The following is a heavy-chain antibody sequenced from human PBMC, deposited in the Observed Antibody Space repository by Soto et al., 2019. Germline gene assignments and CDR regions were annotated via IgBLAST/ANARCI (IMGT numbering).Heavy chain of an antibody. D-gene: IGHD3-9*01. CDR3: ARADTYYDILTGYYNYWFDP. CDR1: GDSVSSNSAA. J-gene: IGHJ5*02. Sequence: PSQTLSLTCAISGDSVSSNSAAWNWIRQSPSRGLEWLGRTYYRSKWYNDYAISVKSRITINPDTSKNQFSLQLNSVTPEDTAVYYCARADTYYDILTGYYNYWFDPWGQGTLVTVSS. CDR2: TYYRSKWYN. V-gene: IGHV6-1*01.